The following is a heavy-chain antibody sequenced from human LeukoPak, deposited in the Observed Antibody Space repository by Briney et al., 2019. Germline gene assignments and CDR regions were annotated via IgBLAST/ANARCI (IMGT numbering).Heavy chain of an antibody. CDR1: GGSISSYY. Sequence: SETLSLTCTVSGGSISSYYWSWIRQPAGKGLEWIGYIYYSGSTNYNPSLKSRVTISVDTSKNQFSLKLSSVTAADTAVYYCARLLKGKLGKFALFDYWGQGTLVTVSS. J-gene: IGHJ4*02. V-gene: IGHV4-59*08. D-gene: IGHD7-27*01. CDR2: IYYSGST. CDR3: ARLLKGKLGKFALFDY.